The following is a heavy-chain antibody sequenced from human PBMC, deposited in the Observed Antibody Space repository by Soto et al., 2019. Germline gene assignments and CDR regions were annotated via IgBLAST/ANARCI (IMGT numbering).Heavy chain of an antibody. V-gene: IGHV1-69*01. Sequence: QVQLVQSGAEVKKPGSSVKVSCKASGGTFSSYAISWVRQAPGQGLEWMGGIIPIFGTANYAQKFQGRVTITADESTSTAYMELSSLRSEDTGVYYCARSPGDYSPPWYFDLWGRGTLVTVSS. CDR3: ARSPGDYSPPWYFDL. CDR2: IIPIFGTA. D-gene: IGHD4-17*01. J-gene: IGHJ2*01. CDR1: GGTFSSYA.